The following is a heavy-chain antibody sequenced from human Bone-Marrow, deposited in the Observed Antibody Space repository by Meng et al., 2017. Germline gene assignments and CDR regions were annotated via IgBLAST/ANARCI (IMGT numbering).Heavy chain of an antibody. J-gene: IGHJ4*02. CDR1: GYTFTSYA. CDR3: ARRTAVSGMTFDY. Sequence: QVQLLQPGAEVRKPGASLRVSCKASGYTFTSYAMHWVRQAPGQRLEWMGWINAGNGNTKYSQKFQGRVTITRDTSASTAYMELSSLRSEDTAVYYCARRTAVSGMTFDYWGQGTLVTVSS. V-gene: IGHV1-3*01. CDR2: INAGNGNT. D-gene: IGHD4-17*01.